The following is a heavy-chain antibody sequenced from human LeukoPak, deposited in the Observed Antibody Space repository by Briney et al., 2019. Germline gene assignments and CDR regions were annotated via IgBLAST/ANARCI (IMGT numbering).Heavy chain of an antibody. J-gene: IGHJ1*01. D-gene: IGHD5-18*01. V-gene: IGHV1-69*05. CDR1: GGTFSSDA. Sequence: SVKVSYKASGGTFSSDANSWVRQAPGLRLEWRGGIIPIVGTANYQPKSQGRVTITTDDSTSTAYMQLPSRRSRATPVYYCAIWKHGGKIHAEYLQHWGQGTVVSVSS. CDR3: AIWKHGGKIHAEYLQH. CDR2: IIPIVGTA.